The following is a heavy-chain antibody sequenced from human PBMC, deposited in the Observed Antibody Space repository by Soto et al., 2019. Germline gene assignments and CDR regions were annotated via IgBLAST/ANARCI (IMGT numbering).Heavy chain of an antibody. J-gene: IGHJ4*02. D-gene: IGHD5-12*01. CDR3: ARGGGNDPFDS. V-gene: IGHV4-30-2*06. CDR1: GGSITHGGFS. CDR2: IGHLENT. Sequence: SETLSLTRTVSGGSITHGGFSWSCIRQSPGKGLEWIGYIGHLENTYFHPTFKSRLTMSIDRSKNQFSLNLSSVTAADRAVYYCARGGGNDPFDSWGQGVLVTVSS.